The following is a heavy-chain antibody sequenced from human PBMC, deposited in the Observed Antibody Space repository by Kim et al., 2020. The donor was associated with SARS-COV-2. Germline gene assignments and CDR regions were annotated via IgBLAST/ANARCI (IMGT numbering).Heavy chain of an antibody. Sequence: TIHYADSVKGRFTISRDNAKNSLYLQMNSLRDEDTAVYYWARSGSGYFDPWGQGTLVTVSS. CDR3: ARSGSGYFDP. CDR2: TI. J-gene: IGHJ5*02. V-gene: IGHV3-48*02. D-gene: IGHD3-10*01.